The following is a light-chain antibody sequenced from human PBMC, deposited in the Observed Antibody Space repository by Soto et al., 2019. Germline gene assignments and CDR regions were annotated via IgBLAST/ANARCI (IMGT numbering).Light chain of an antibody. CDR2: ESS. J-gene: IGKJ4*02. CDR3: QQYDKVPLT. V-gene: IGKV1-33*01. Sequence: DIQMTQSPSSLSASVGDRVTITCQASQDITNDLNWYQQKPGKAPKVRIYESSNLKTGFPSRFSVSGSGKDFTFTISSLQHEDIVTYFCQQYDKVPLTFGGGTKVEI. CDR1: QDITND.